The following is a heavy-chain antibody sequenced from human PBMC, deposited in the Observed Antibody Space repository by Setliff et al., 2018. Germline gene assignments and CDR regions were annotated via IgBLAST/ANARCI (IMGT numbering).Heavy chain of an antibody. D-gene: IGHD3-9*01. CDR3: AKHGAYNDFLTGYNLYYDMDV. CDR1: GGSIDSHY. CDR2: IYYSGNT. V-gene: IGHV4-59*08. J-gene: IGHJ6*02. Sequence: SETLSLTCTVSGGSIDSHYWSWIRQPPGKGLEWIGSIYYSGNTNYNPSLKSRVTISIDTSKNQFSLKLSSVTAADTAVYYCAKHGAYNDFLTGYNLYYDMDVWGQGTTVTVSS.